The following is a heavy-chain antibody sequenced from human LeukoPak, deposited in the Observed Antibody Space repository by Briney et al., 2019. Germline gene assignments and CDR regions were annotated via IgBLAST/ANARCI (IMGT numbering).Heavy chain of an antibody. CDR1: GFTFSSYS. D-gene: IGHD6-19*01. CDR3: ARDPDSSGWYHWFDP. V-gene: IGHV3-48*02. Sequence: GGSLRLSCAASGFTFSSYSMNWVRQAPGKGLEWVSYISSSSTIYYADSVKGRFTISRDNAKNSLYLQMNSLRDEDTAVYYCARDPDSSGWYHWFDPWGQGTLVTVSS. CDR2: ISSSSTI. J-gene: IGHJ5*02.